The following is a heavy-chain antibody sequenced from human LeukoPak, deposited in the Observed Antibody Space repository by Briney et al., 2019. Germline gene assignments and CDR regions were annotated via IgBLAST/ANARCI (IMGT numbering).Heavy chain of an antibody. CDR2: ISSSGSTI. J-gene: IGHJ4*02. D-gene: IGHD3-10*01. Sequence: WGSLRLSCAASGFTFSSYSMNWIRQAPGKGLEWVSYISSSGSTIYYADSVKGRFTISRDNAKNSLYLQMNSLRAEDTAVYYCATGTEWFGESYVPRDSWAGFDYWGEGTLVTVSS. CDR1: GFTFSSYS. V-gene: IGHV3-48*04. CDR3: ATGTEWFGESYVPRDSWAGFDY.